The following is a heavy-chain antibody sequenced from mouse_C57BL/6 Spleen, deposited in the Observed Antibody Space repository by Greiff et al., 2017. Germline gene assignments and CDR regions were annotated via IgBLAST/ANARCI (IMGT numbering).Heavy chain of an antibody. CDR2: NHPNSGST. J-gene: IGHJ2*01. V-gene: IGHV1-64*01. CDR1: GYTFTSYW. Sequence: VQLQQPGAELVKPGASVKLSCKASGYTFTSYWMHWVKQRPGQGLEWIGMNHPNSGSTNYNEKFKSKATLTVDKSSSTAYMQLSSLTSEDSAVYYCARSNYDYFDYWGQGTTLTVSS. D-gene: IGHD2-5*01. CDR3: ARSNYDYFDY.